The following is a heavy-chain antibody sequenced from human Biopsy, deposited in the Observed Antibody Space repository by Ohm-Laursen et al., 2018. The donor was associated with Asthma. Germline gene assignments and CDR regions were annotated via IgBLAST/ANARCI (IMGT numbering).Heavy chain of an antibody. CDR2: PHLSGYT. CDR3: ARGSSSRLSQWELLVSGGKRAHSYYGMDV. CDR1: GGSFSSNY. V-gene: IGHV4-34*01. Sequence: TLSLTCPVYGGSFSSNYWSWIRQTPGKGLEWLGEPHLSGYTKYNPAPSRPLTLSGDTSKNQFPLRLPSVTAADTAVYYCARGSSSRLSQWELLVSGGKRAHSYYGMDVWGQGTTVTVSS. D-gene: IGHD1-26*01. J-gene: IGHJ6*02.